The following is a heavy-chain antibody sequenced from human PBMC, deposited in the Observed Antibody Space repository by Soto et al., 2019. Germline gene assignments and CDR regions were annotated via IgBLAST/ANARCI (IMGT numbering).Heavy chain of an antibody. CDR2: IKSKTDGGTT. J-gene: IGHJ4*02. CDR1: GFTFSNAW. Sequence: EVQLVESGGGLVKPGGSLRLSCAASGFTFSNAWMNWVRQAPGKGLEWVGRIKSKTDGGTTDYAAPVKGRFTISRDHSKNTQYLQMNSLKTADTAVYYCTTYRLAQYCSGGSCSSRRHSDLGDNADSWGQGTLVTVSS. CDR3: TTYRLAQYCSGGSCSSRRHSDLGDNADS. D-gene: IGHD2-15*01. V-gene: IGHV3-15*07.